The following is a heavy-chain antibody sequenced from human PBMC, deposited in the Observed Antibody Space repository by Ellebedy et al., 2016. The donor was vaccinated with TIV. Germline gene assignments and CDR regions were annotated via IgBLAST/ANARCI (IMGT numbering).Heavy chain of an antibody. J-gene: IGHJ4*02. CDR1: GFTFDSYA. CDR3: ARDLDKSSGWYGGAAY. Sequence: PGGSLRLSCVASGFTFDSYAMHWVRQAPGKGLEWVAVISHDGSSKYYADSVKGRFTISRDNSMTTLYLEMNSLRAEDTAVYYCARDLDKSSGWYGGAAYWGQGTLVTVSS. V-gene: IGHV3-30-3*01. D-gene: IGHD6-19*01. CDR2: ISHDGSSK.